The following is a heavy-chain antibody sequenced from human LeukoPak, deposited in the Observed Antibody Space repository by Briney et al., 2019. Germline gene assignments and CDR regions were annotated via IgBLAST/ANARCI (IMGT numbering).Heavy chain of an antibody. J-gene: IGHJ4*02. CDR3: AKDRDYYDD. CDR1: GFTFSSYA. Sequence: GGSLRLSCTASGFTFSSYAMNWVRQAPGKGLEWVSVISSNGVTTYYADSVKGRFTISRDNSKNTMYLQMNSLRADDTAVYYCAKDRDYYDDWGQGNLVTVSS. V-gene: IGHV3-23*01. CDR2: ISSNGVTT.